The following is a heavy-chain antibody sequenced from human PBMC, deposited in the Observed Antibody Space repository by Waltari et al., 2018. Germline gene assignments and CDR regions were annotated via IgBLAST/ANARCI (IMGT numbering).Heavy chain of an antibody. CDR3: ARDGIAAAGGDYYYMDV. CDR2: IYTSGST. Sequence: QVQLQESGPGLVKPSETLSLTCTVSGGSISTYYWSWLRHPAGKGLEWIGRIYTSGSTNYNPSLKSRVTMSVDTSKNQFSLKLSSVTAADTAVYYCARDGIAAAGGDYYYMDVWGKGTTVTVSS. J-gene: IGHJ6*03. CDR1: GGSISTYY. V-gene: IGHV4-4*07. D-gene: IGHD6-13*01.